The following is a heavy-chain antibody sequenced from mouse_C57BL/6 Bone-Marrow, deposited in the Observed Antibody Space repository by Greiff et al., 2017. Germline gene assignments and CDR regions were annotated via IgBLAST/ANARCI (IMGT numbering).Heavy chain of an antibody. J-gene: IGHJ4*01. CDR3: AGQDYPYAMDY. V-gene: IGHV5-17*01. D-gene: IGHD5-5*01. CDR1: GFTFSDYG. CDR2: ISSGSSTI. Sequence: EVHLVESGGGLVKPGGSLKLSCAASGFTFSDYGMHWVRQAPEKGLEWVAYISSGSSTIYYADTVKGRFTISRDNTQNTLFLQMTSLRSEDTAMYYCAGQDYPYAMDYWGQGTSVTVSS.